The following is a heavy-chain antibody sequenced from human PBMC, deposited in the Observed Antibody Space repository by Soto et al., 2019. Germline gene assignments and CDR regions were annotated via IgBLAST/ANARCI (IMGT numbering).Heavy chain of an antibody. CDR1: GFTYDDYD. Sequence: EVQLVESGGGLVQPGRSLRLSCAASGFTYDDYDMHWVRQAPGKGLEWVSAISWNSGRTAYADSVKGRFTISRDNAKNSLYVQMNSLSAEDTALDHCANGRGGRYEGDCVGHWGPGTLVTVSS. CDR2: ISWNSGRT. V-gene: IGHV3-9*01. D-gene: IGHD1-26*01. J-gene: IGHJ4*02. CDR3: ANGRGGRYEGDCVGH.